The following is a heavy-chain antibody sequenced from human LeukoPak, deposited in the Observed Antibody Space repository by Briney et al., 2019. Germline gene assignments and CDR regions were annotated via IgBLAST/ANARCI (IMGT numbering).Heavy chain of an antibody. CDR1: GYTFTGYY. D-gene: IGHD6-13*01. CDR2: INPNSGGT. J-gene: IGHJ4*02. V-gene: IGHV1-2*02. CDR3: ATGSSAAARRWYFDY. Sequence: GASVKVSCKASGYTFTGYYMHWVRQAPGQGLEWMGWINPNSGGTNYAQKFQGRVTMTRDTPISTAYMELSRLRSDDTAVYYCATGSSAAARRWYFDYWGQGTLVTVSS.